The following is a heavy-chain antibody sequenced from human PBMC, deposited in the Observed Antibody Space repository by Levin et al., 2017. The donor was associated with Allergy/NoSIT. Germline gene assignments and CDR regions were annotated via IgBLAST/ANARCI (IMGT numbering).Heavy chain of an antibody. CDR2: IYYSGST. CDR3: ARVASRTVVVTAIDYFDY. D-gene: IGHD2-21*02. V-gene: IGHV4-59*01. Sequence: SETLSLTCTVSGGSISNYYWSWIRQPPGKGLEWIGYIYYSGSTNYNPSLKSRVTISVDTSKNQFSLKLTSVTAADTAVYYCARVASRTVVVTAIDYFDYWGQGTLVTISS. CDR1: GGSISNYY. J-gene: IGHJ4*02.